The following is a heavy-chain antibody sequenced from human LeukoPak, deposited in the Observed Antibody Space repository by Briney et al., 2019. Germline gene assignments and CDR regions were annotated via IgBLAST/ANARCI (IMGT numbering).Heavy chain of an antibody. V-gene: IGHV4-34*01. D-gene: IGHD3-16*01. CDR3: AGDMITFGGGFDY. Sequence: SETLSLTCAVYGGSFSGYYWSWIRQPPGKGLEWIGEINHSGSTNYNPSLKSRVTISVDTSKNQFSLKLSSVTAADTAVYYCAGDMITFGGGFDYWGQGTLVTVSS. CDR2: INHSGST. CDR1: GGSFSGYY. J-gene: IGHJ4*02.